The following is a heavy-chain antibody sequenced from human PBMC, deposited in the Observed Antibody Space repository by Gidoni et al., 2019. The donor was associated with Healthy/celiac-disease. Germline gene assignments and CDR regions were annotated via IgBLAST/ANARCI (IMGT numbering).Heavy chain of an antibody. CDR3: ARGAFEYSSSGIDY. J-gene: IGHJ4*02. D-gene: IGHD6-6*01. CDR2: INPNSGGT. Sequence: QVQLVQSGAEVKKPGASVKVSCKASGYPFTGYYMHWVRQAPGQGLEWMGWINPNSGGTNEAQKFQGRVTMTRDTSISTAYMELSRLRSDDTAVYYCARGAFEYSSSGIDYWGQGTLVTVSS. V-gene: IGHV1-2*02. CDR1: GYPFTGYY.